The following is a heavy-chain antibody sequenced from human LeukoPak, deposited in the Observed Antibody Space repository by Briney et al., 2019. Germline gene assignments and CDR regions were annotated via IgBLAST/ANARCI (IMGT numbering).Heavy chain of an antibody. D-gene: IGHD6-6*01. CDR1: GFTFSSYG. CDR3: ATGRSFSSSSPCEY. Sequence: GGSLRLSCAASGFTFSSYGMHWVRQAPGKGLEWVTGISYDGSNKYYADSVKGRFTISRDNSKNTLYLQMSSLRAEDTAVYYCATGRSFSSSSPCEYWGQGTLVTVSS. J-gene: IGHJ4*02. CDR2: ISYDGSNK. V-gene: IGHV3-30*03.